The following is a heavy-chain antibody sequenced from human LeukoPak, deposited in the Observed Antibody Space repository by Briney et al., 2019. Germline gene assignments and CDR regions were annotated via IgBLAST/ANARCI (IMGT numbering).Heavy chain of an antibody. CDR1: GFTFSSYA. J-gene: IGHJ4*02. V-gene: IGHV3-23*01. CDR2: IDGSGYST. D-gene: IGHD2-15*01. Sequence: GGSLRLSCAASGFTFSSYAMSWVRRAPGKGLEWVSSIDGSGYSTYYADSVKGRFTISRDNSKNILYLQMDSLRAEDTSVYYCARFSGRNWGQGTLVTVSS. CDR3: ARFSGRN.